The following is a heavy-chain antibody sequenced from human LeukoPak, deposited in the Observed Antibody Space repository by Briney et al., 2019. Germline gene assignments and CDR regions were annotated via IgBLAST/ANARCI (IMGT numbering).Heavy chain of an antibody. V-gene: IGHV3-23*01. Sequence: GGSLRLSCVASGFTFSRYWMHWVRQAPGKGLEWVSSISGSGDSTFYADSVKGRFSISRDNSKNTLYLQVNGLRTEDTAVYYCAKDRLLNCRGDCYIFDYWGQGTVVTVSS. D-gene: IGHD2-21*02. CDR3: AKDRLLNCRGDCYIFDY. CDR2: ISGSGDST. J-gene: IGHJ4*02. CDR1: GFTFSRYW.